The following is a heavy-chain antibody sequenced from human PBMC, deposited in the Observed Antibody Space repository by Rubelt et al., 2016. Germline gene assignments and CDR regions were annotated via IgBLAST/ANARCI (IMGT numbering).Heavy chain of an antibody. Sequence: EVQLVESGGGLVQPGGSLRLSCAASGFTLSNYWMTWVRHVAGKGLEWVANIKQDGSEKAHVDSVKGRFTISRDNTNNLLYLQMNGLRAEDTAVYYCARFRGLEIWGQGTMVTVSS. CDR1: GFTLSNYW. J-gene: IGHJ3*02. CDR2: IKQDGSEK. D-gene: IGHD6-25*01. CDR3: ARFRGLEI. V-gene: IGHV3-7*01.